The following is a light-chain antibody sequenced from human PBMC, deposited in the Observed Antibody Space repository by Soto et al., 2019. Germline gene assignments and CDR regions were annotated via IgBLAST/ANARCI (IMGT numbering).Light chain of an antibody. V-gene: IGKV3-20*01. Sequence: EIVMTQSPATLSVSPGERATLSCRASQTVRGIYLAWYQQKPGQAPRLLIYGGSSRATGIPDRFSGSGSGTDFTLIISRLEPEDFAVYYCQQFGSAPEGTFGQGTKVDIK. CDR3: QQFGSAPEGT. CDR2: GGS. CDR1: QTVRGIY. J-gene: IGKJ1*01.